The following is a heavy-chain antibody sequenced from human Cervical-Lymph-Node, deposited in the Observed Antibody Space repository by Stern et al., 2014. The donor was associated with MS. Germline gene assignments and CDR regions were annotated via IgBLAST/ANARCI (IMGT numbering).Heavy chain of an antibody. CDR2: IYYRGTT. CDR3: ATTATRYFYGYRGWFDP. Sequence: QLQLQESGPGLVKPSETLSLTCTVSGDSVTNDLYYWGWLRQSPGKGLEWIGNIYYRGTTHYNPSLKSRVTISLATSRHRFSLSVSTVTAADTAVYYCATTATRYFYGYRGWFDPWGQGTLVTVSS. CDR1: GDSVTNDLYY. V-gene: IGHV4-39*02. D-gene: IGHD3-16*01. J-gene: IGHJ5*02.